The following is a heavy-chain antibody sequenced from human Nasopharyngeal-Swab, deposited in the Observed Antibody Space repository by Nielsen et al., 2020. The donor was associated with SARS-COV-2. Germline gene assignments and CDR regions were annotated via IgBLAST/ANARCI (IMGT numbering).Heavy chain of an antibody. CDR3: ARKIAAAALAVDAFDI. J-gene: IGHJ3*02. CDR2: IIPIFGTA. Sequence: VRQMPGTGLEWMGGIIPIFGTANYAQKFQGRVTITADKSTSTACMELSSLRSEDTAVYYCARKIAAAALAVDAFDIWGQGTMVTVS. D-gene: IGHD6-13*01. V-gene: IGHV1-69*06.